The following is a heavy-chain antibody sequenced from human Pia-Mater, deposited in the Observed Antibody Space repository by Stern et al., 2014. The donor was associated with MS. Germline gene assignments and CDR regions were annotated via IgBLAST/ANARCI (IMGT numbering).Heavy chain of an antibody. CDR2: IRSGGSYI. V-gene: IGHV3-21*01. J-gene: IGHJ4*02. CDR1: GFTFSSYS. CDR3: ARGRGGNYRYYFDY. D-gene: IGHD4-23*01. Sequence: VQLEESGGGLVKPGGSLRLSCAASGFTFSSYSMNRLRQAPGHGLEGVASIRSGGSYIYYADSLKGRFTISRDNAKNSLYLQMNSLRAEDTAVYYCARGRGGNYRYYFDYWGQGTLVTVSS.